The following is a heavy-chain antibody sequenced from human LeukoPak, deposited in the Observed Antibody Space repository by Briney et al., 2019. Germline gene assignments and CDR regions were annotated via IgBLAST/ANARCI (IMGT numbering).Heavy chain of an antibody. Sequence: AGGSLRLSCAASGFTFDDYGMSWVRQAPGKGLEWVSGINWNGSGAGYADSVKGRFTISRDNAKNTLYLQMNSLRAEDTAVYFCAKDQFKPSGISMLRGVRGYYYNMDVWGKGTTVTISS. CDR2: INWNGSGA. CDR1: GFTFDDYG. V-gene: IGHV3-20*04. CDR3: AKDQFKPSGISMLRGVRGYYYNMDV. J-gene: IGHJ6*03. D-gene: IGHD3-10*01.